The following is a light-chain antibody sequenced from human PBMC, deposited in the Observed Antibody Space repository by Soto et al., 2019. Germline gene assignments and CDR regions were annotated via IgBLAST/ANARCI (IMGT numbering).Light chain of an antibody. CDR1: QDTRNY. J-gene: IGKJ1*01. Sequence: DIQITQSPSTLSASVVDRVTITFRATQDTRNYLNWYQVKPGKAPKLLIYDGSSLESGVPSRFSGSGSGTEFTLTISSLQPDDFATYYCQNYNSYSEEFGQGTKGDIK. CDR2: DGS. CDR3: QNYNSYSEE. V-gene: IGKV1-5*01.